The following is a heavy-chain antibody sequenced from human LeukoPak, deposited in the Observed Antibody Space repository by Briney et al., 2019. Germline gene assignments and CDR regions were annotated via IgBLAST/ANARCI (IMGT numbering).Heavy chain of an antibody. Sequence: GGSLRLSCAASGFTFSSYGMHWVRQAPGKGLEWVAVIWYDGSNKYYADSVKGRFTISRDNSKNTLYLQMNSLRAEDTAVYYCARAVWDSSSWYFSDYWGQGTLVTVPS. CDR1: GFTFSSYG. J-gene: IGHJ4*02. D-gene: IGHD6-13*01. CDR3: ARAVWDSSSWYFSDY. V-gene: IGHV3-33*01. CDR2: IWYDGSNK.